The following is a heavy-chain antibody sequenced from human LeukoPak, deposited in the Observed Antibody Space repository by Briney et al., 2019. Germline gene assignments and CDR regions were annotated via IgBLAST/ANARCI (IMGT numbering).Heavy chain of an antibody. CDR2: IRSKAYGGTT. CDR3: TRAKLILLWFGELLD. Sequence: PGGSLRLSCTASGFTFGDYAMSWVRQAPGKGLEWVGFIRSKAYGGTTEYAASVKGRFTISRDDSKSIAYLQMNSLKTEDTAVYYCTRAKLILLWFGELLDWGQGTLVTVSS. CDR1: GFTFGDYA. D-gene: IGHD3-10*01. J-gene: IGHJ4*02. V-gene: IGHV3-49*04.